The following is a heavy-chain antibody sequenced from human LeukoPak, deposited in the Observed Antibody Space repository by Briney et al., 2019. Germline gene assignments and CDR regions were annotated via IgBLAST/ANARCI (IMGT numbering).Heavy chain of an antibody. Sequence: GGSLRLSCAASGFTFSSYWMHWVRQAPGKGLVWVSRINSDGSSTSYADSVKGRFTISRDNAKNTLYLQMNSLRAEDTAVYYCTTDPPKYSGYDPTNWPDYWGQGTLVTVSS. CDR3: TTDPPKYSGYDPTNWPDY. CDR2: INSDGSST. D-gene: IGHD5-12*01. J-gene: IGHJ4*02. CDR1: GFTFSSYW. V-gene: IGHV3-74*01.